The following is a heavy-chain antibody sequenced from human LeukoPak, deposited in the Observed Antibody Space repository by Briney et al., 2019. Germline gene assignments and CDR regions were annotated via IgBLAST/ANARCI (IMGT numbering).Heavy chain of an antibody. D-gene: IGHD2-2*01. CDR1: GFIFSSDD. Sequence: GGSLRLSCAASGFIFSSDDMHWVRQAPGKGLEWVAGIQSNGRNKYYVDSVKGRFAISRDNSKSTLYLQVNSLRVEDTALYYCARESEGGTGTSCPDYWGQGTLVTVSS. J-gene: IGHJ4*02. V-gene: IGHV3-33*05. CDR2: IQSNGRNK. CDR3: ARESEGGTGTSCPDY.